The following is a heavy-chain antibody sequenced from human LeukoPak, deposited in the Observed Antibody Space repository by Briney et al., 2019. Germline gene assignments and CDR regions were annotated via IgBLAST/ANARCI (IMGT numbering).Heavy chain of an antibody. J-gene: IGHJ4*02. CDR1: GFALSTYA. Sequence: GGPLRLSCLATGFALSTYAMHWVRQAPGKGLEHVSTISTDGRNTYYADSVKGRFTISRDTSKSTLYLQMSSLRGDDTAVYYCLKGSQGPIWQQLVPDHWGQGTQVTVSS. V-gene: IGHV3-64D*06. CDR3: LKGSQGPIWQQLVPDH. D-gene: IGHD6-13*01. CDR2: ISTDGRNT.